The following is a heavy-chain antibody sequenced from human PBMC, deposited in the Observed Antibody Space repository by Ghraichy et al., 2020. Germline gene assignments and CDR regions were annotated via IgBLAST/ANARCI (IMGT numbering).Heavy chain of an antibody. J-gene: IGHJ6*02. CDR2: IYYSGST. CDR1: GGSISSSSYY. CDR3: ARHEAVAAFYYYYGMDV. V-gene: IGHV4-39*01. D-gene: IGHD6-19*01. Sequence: SETLSLTCTVSGGSISSSSYYWGWIRQPPGKGLEWIGSIYYSGSTYYNPSLKSRVTISVDTSKNQFSLKLSSVTAADTAVYYCARHEAVAAFYYYYGMDVWGQGTTVTVSS.